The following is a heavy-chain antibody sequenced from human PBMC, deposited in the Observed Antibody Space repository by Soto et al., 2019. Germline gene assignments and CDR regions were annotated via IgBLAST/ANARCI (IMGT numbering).Heavy chain of an antibody. CDR3: ARPRRSGYHSTDYYFYGVDV. V-gene: IGHV3-30*04. CDR2: ISFDKSNSGSNE. J-gene: IGHJ6*02. CDR1: GFIFSTYA. Sequence: QVQLVESGGGVVQPGRSLRLSCAASGFIFSTYAMHWVRQAPGKGLEWVAVISFDKSNSGSNEYYTDSVKVRFTISRDNSKKTLYLQMNSLRAEDTAVYYCARPRRSGYHSTDYYFYGVDVWGQGTTVTVSS. D-gene: IGHD3-3*01.